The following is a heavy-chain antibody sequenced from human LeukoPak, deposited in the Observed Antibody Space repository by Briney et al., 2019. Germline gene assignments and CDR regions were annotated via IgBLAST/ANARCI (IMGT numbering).Heavy chain of an antibody. D-gene: IGHD3-22*01. J-gene: IGHJ4*02. CDR3: AKVYQLYYYDSSGPIDY. CDR2: ISGSGGST. V-gene: IGHV3-23*01. Sequence: GGSLRLSCAASGFTFSSYAMSWVRQAPGKGLEWVSAISGSGGSTYYADSVKGRFTISRDNSKNTLYLEMNSLRAEDTAVYYCAKVYQLYYYDSSGPIDYWGQGTLVTVSS. CDR1: GFTFSSYA.